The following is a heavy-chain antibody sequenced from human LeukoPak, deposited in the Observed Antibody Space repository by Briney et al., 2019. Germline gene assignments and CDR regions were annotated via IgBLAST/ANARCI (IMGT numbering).Heavy chain of an antibody. V-gene: IGHV4-38-2*01. CDR3: ARASAYSNYARSGGFQY. J-gene: IGHJ1*01. CDR1: GYSISRSDY. D-gene: IGHD4-11*01. CDR2: IYHSGST. Sequence: SETLSLTCGLSGYSISRSDYWGWIRQSPGKGLEWIGSIYHSGSTYYNPSLKSRVTMSVDTSKDQFSLKLRSVTAADTAVYYCARASAYSNYARSGGFQYWGQGTLVTVSS.